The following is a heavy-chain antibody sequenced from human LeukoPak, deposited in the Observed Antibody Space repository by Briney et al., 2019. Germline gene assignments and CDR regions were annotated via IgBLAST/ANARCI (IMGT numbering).Heavy chain of an antibody. Sequence: GGSLKLSCATSGFIFSGSDIHWVRQASGRGLEWVGRIRTKLRNYATAYAASVKGRFTISRDDSGDTAYLQTNSPKTEDTAVYYFTAYISGHYWGQGTLVTVSS. CDR2: IRTKLRNYAT. CDR3: TAYISGHY. CDR1: GFIFSGSD. J-gene: IGHJ4*02. D-gene: IGHD1-20*01. V-gene: IGHV3-73*01.